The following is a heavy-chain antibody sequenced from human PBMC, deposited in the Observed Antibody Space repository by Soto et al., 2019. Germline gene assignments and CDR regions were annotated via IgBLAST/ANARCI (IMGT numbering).Heavy chain of an antibody. D-gene: IGHD3-10*01. CDR2: IDPSDSYT. CDR1: GYSFTSYW. J-gene: IGHJ6*02. V-gene: IGHV5-10-1*01. CDR3: AGPNYGSGSAGPESYYYYGMDV. Sequence: PGESLKISCKGSGYSFTSYWISWVRQMPGKGLEWMGRIDPSDSYTNYSPSFQGHVTISADKSISTAYLQWSSLKASDTAMYYCAGPNYGSGSAGPESYYYYGMDVWGQGTTVTVSS.